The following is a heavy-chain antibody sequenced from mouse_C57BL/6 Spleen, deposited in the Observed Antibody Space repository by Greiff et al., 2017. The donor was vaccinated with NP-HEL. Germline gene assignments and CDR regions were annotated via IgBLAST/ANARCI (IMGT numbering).Heavy chain of an antibody. V-gene: IGHV1-54*01. CDR2: INPGSGGT. CDR3: ARSELTGTNWYFDV. D-gene: IGHD4-1*01. CDR1: GYAFTNYL. J-gene: IGHJ1*03. Sequence: VQLQQSGAELVRPGTSVKVSCKASGYAFTNYLIEWVKQRPGQGLEWIGVINPGSGGTNYNEKFKGKATLTADKSSSTAYMQLSSLTSEDSAVYFCARSELTGTNWYFDVWGTGTTVTVSS.